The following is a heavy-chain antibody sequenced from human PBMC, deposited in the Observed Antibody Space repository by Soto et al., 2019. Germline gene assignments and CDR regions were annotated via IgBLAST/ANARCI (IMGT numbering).Heavy chain of an antibody. D-gene: IGHD3-22*01. CDR2: INPNSGGT. J-gene: IGHJ4*02. Sequence: ASVKVSCKASGYTFTGYYMHWVRQAPGQGLEWMGWINPNSGGTNYAQKFQGWVTMTRDTSISTAYMELSSLRSEDTAVYYCARLNYYDTIGYFDYWGKGTLVTVSS. CDR3: ARLNYYDTIGYFDY. V-gene: IGHV1-2*04. CDR1: GYTFTGYY.